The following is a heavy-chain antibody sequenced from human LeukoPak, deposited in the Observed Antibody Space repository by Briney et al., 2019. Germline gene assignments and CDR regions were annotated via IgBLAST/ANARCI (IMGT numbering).Heavy chain of an antibody. CDR3: ATDFYDST. J-gene: IGHJ5*02. V-gene: IGHV3-15*07. CDR1: GFAFSNAW. Sequence: GGSLRLSCATSGFAFSNAWMNWVRQAPGKGLEWVGRIRSNSDGGTIDYAAPVKGRFTLSRDDSKTTLYLQMNSLQTEDTAVYYCATDFYDSTWGQGTLVTVSS. CDR2: IRSNSDGGTI. D-gene: IGHD3-22*01.